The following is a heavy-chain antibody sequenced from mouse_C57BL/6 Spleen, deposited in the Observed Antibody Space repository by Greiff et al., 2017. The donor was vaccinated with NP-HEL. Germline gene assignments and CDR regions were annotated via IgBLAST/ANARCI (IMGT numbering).Heavy chain of an antibody. CDR3: AITTVVAKGYFDV. CDR2: IDPNSGGT. V-gene: IGHV1-72*01. J-gene: IGHJ1*03. CDR1: GYTFTSYW. D-gene: IGHD1-1*01. Sequence: VQLQQPGAELVKPGASVKLSCKASGYTFTSYWMHWVKQRPGRGLEWIGRIDPNSGGTKYNEKFKSKATLTVDKPSSTAYMQLSSLTSEDSAVYDCAITTVVAKGYFDVWGTGTTVTVSS.